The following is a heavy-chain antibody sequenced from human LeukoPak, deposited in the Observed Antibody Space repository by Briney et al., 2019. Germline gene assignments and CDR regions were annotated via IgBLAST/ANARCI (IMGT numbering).Heavy chain of an antibody. J-gene: IGHJ5*02. D-gene: IGHD3-3*01. CDR1: GGSISSYY. CDR2: IYTSGST. Sequence: SETLSLTCTVSGGSISSYYWSWTRQPAGKGLEWIGRIYTSGSTNYNPSLKSRVTMSVDTSKNQFSLKLSSVTAADTAVYYCARVEGVGYDFWSGYYTGWFDPWGQGTLVTVSS. CDR3: ARVEGVGYDFWSGYYTGWFDP. V-gene: IGHV4-4*07.